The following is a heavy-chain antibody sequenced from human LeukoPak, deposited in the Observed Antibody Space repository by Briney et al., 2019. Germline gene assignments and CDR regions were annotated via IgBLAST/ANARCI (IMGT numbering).Heavy chain of an antibody. CDR3: ARLYGSGYYDGDF. Sequence: PSETLSFTCTVSGGSIRSYYWSWIRQPPGEGLEWIGYIYSSGTTNYNPSLKSRVTFSIDSTKNHFSLKLTSVRAADTAVYYCARLYGSGYYDGDFWGQGSLVTVSS. CDR1: GGSIRSYY. D-gene: IGHD6-25*01. J-gene: IGHJ4*02. V-gene: IGHV4-59*08. CDR2: IYSSGTT.